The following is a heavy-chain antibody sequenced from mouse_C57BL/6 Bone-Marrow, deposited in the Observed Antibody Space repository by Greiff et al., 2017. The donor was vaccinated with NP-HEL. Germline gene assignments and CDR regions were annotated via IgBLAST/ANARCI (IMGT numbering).Heavy chain of an antibody. Sequence: EVMLVESGGGLVKPGGSLKLSCAASGFTFSSYAMSWVRQTPEKRLEWVATISDGGSYTYYPDNVKGRFTISRDNAKNNLYLQMSHLKSEDTAMYYCARERGYYAMDYWGQEPQSPSPQ. V-gene: IGHV5-4*01. CDR1: GFTFSSYA. CDR3: ARERGYYAMDY. CDR2: ISDGGSYT. J-gene: IGHJ4*01.